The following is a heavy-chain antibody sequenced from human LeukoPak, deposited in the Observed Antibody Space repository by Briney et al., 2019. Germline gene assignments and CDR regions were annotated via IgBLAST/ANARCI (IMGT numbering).Heavy chain of an antibody. CDR2: INPSGGST. J-gene: IGHJ5*02. Sequence: ASVKVSCKASGYTFTSYYMHWVRQAPGQGLEWMGIINPSGGSTSYAQKFQGRVTMTRDTSTSTVYMELSSLRSEDTAVYYCATEAQYYYDSSGYPNNWFDPWGQGTLVTVSS. CDR1: GYTFTSYY. D-gene: IGHD3-22*01. CDR3: ATEAQYYYDSSGYPNNWFDP. V-gene: IGHV1-46*01.